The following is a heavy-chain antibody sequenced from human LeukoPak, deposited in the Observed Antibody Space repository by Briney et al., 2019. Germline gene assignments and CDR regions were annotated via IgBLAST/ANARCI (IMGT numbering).Heavy chain of an antibody. CDR1: GASIRSGDYY. J-gene: IGHJ3*02. CDR2: IYDGGST. D-gene: IGHD2-15*01. V-gene: IGHV4-30-4*01. CDR3: ARDCSGGSCYGAFDI. Sequence: EASETLSLTCTVSGASIRSGDYYWSWIRQPPGKGLEWIGYIYDGGSTYYNPSLKSRITISVDTSENRFSLKLSSVTATDTAVYYCARDCSGGSCYGAFDIWGQGTMVTVSS.